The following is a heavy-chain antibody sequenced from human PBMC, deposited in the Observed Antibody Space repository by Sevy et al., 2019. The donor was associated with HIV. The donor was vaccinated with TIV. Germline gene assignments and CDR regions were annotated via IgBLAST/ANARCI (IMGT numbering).Heavy chain of an antibody. CDR3: ATQSWGIVVVPAAIVPGAFDI. D-gene: IGHD2-2*02. J-gene: IGHJ3*02. Sequence: ASVKVSCKVSGYNLTELSMHWVRQAPGKGLEWMGGFDPEDGETIYAQKFQGRVTMTEDTSTDTAYMELSSLRSEDTAVYYCATQSWGIVVVPAAIVPGAFDIWGQGTMVTVSS. V-gene: IGHV1-24*01. CDR1: GYNLTELS. CDR2: FDPEDGET.